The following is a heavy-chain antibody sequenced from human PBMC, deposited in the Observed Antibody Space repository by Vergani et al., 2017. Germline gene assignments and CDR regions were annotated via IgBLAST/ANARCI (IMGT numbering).Heavy chain of an antibody. V-gene: IGHV3-15*01. CDR2: IRSKTDGGTT. CDR3: TTVLPGGFATLIVVVDAFDI. J-gene: IGHJ3*02. D-gene: IGHD3-22*01. Sequence: EVQLMESGGGLVKPGGSLRLSCAASGFTFSNASMSWVRQAPGKGLEWVGRIRSKTDGGTTDYAAPVKGRFARSRDESKNTLYLQMNSLKTEDTAVYYCTTVLPGGFATLIVVVDAFDIWGQGTMVTVSS. CDR1: GFTFSNAS.